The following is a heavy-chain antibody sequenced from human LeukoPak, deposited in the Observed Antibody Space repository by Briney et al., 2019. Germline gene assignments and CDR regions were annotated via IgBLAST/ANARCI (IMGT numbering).Heavy chain of an antibody. CDR1: GFTFTSYC. CDR2: VDGDGSTT. V-gene: IGHV3-74*01. J-gene: IGHJ3*02. Sequence: GGSLRLSCAASGFTFTSYCMHWVRQAPGKGLVWVSRVDGDGSTTTYADSVKGRFTISRDNAKNTLYLQMNSLRAEDTAVYYCARPQHGDLYAFDIWGQGTMVTVSS. D-gene: IGHD4-17*01. CDR3: ARPQHGDLYAFDI.